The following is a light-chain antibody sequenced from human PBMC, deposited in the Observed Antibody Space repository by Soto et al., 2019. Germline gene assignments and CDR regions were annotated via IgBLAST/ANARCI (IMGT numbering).Light chain of an antibody. Sequence: VVMTQSPLSLPVTLGQPASISCRSSQSLVCSDGNTYLNWFQQRPGQSPRRLIYKVSNRDSGVPDRFTGSGSGTDFTLKISRVEAEDVGVYYCMQGTHWRMVTFGQGTRLEIK. J-gene: IGKJ5*01. CDR1: QSLVCSDGNTY. CDR2: KVS. CDR3: MQGTHWRMVT. V-gene: IGKV2-30*01.